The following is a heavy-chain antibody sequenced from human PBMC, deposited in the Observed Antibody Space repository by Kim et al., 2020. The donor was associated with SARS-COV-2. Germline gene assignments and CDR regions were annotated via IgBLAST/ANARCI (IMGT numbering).Heavy chain of an antibody. Sequence: TTYADSVKGRCTISRDNAKNTLYLQMNSLTADDTAVYFCARAAVGAVDYWGQGTLVIVSS. CDR2: T. D-gene: IGHD1-26*01. J-gene: IGHJ4*02. CDR3: ARAAVGAVDY. V-gene: IGHV3-74*01.